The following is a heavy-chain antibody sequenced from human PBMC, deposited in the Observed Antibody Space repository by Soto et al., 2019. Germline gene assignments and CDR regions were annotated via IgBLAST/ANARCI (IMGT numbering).Heavy chain of an antibody. V-gene: IGHV4-59*01. D-gene: IGHD1-20*01. CDR3: ARAYNWNDEFSY. Sequence: SETLSLTCTVSGGSISSYYWSWIRQPPGKGLEWIGYIYYSGSTNYNPSLKSRVTISVDTSKNQFSLKLSSVTAADTAVYYCARAYNWNDEFSYWGQGTLVTVSS. CDR1: GGSISSYY. CDR2: IYYSGST. J-gene: IGHJ4*02.